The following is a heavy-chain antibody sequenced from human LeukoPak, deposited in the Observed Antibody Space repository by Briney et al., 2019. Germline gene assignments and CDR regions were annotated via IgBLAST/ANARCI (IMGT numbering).Heavy chain of an antibody. D-gene: IGHD3-16*01. CDR1: GFTFSSQW. Sequence: GGSLRLSCVASGFTFSSQWMTWVRQAPGKGLEWVVNIKPDGSEKNYVDSVEGRFSISRDNAKNSVDLQINSPRAEDTGVYYCARGARFFGHWSQGTLVSVSS. CDR3: ARGARFFGH. CDR2: IKPDGSEK. V-gene: IGHV3-7*01. J-gene: IGHJ4*01.